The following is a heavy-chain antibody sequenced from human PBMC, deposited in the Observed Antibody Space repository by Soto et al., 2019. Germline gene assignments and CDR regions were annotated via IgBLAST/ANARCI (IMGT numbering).Heavy chain of an antibody. Sequence: GGSLRLSCAASGFTFSNAWMSWVRQAPGKWLEWVGRIKSKTDGGTTDYAAPVKGRFTISRDDSKNTLYLQMNSLKTEDTAVYYCTAQYPDFWSGSDAFDIWGQGTMVTVSS. CDR2: IKSKTDGGTT. J-gene: IGHJ3*02. D-gene: IGHD3-3*01. CDR1: GFTFSNAW. V-gene: IGHV3-15*01. CDR3: TAQYPDFWSGSDAFDI.